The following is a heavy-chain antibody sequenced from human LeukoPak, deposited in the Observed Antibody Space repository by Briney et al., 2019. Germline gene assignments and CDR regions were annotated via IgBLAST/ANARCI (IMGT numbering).Heavy chain of an antibody. Sequence: GASVKVSCKASGYTFTGYYMHWVRQAPGQGLEWMGRINPNSGGTNYAQKFQGRVTMTRDTSISTAYMELSRLRSDDTAVYYCARDRRDGYNSEYYFDYWGQGTLVTVSS. CDR3: ARDRRDGYNSEYYFDY. D-gene: IGHD5-24*01. CDR2: INPNSGGT. J-gene: IGHJ4*02. CDR1: GYTFTGYY. V-gene: IGHV1-2*06.